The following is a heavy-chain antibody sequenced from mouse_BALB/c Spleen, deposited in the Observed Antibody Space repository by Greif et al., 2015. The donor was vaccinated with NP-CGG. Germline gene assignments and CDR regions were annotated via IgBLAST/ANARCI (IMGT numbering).Heavy chain of an antibody. CDR1: GFTFSSYA. J-gene: IGHJ2*01. V-gene: IGHV5-9-3*01. CDR2: ISSGGSYT. Sequence: EVKVVESGGGLVKPGGSLKLSCAASGFTFSSYAMSWVRQTPEKRLEWVATISSGGSYTYYPDSVKGRFTISRDNAKNTLYLQMSSLRSEDTAMYYCARHWGRQPFDYWGQGTTLTVSS. CDR3: ARHWGRQPFDY. D-gene: IGHD1-1*01.